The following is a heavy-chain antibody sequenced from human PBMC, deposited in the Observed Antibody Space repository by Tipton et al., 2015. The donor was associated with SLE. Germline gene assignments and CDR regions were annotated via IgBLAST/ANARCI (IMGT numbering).Heavy chain of an antibody. Sequence: GLVKPSGTLSLTCVVSGDSISSSNWWSWVRQSQGKGLEWIGDIYHSGSTTNYNPSLKSRVTISMDKSKNQLSLKLSSVTAADTAVYYCARDRREQWLEGWYFDLWGRGTLVTVSS. V-gene: IGHV4-4*02. J-gene: IGHJ2*01. D-gene: IGHD6-19*01. CDR2: IYHSGSTT. CDR3: ARDRREQWLEGWYFDL. CDR1: GDSISSSNW.